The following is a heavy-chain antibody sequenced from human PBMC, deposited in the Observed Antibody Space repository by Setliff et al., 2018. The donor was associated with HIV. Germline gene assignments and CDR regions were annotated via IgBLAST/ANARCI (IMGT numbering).Heavy chain of an antibody. J-gene: IGHJ4*02. D-gene: IGHD2-8*02. CDR3: ARDNTVWSCDH. CDR1: GYTFTSYY. Sequence: ASVKVSCKASGYTFTSYYMHWVRQAPGQGLEWMGIINPSGGSTSYAQKFQGRVTMTRDTTTTTVYMELSSLRSEDTAVYHCARDNTVWSCDHWGQGTLVTVSS. V-gene: IGHV1-46*01. CDR2: INPSGGST.